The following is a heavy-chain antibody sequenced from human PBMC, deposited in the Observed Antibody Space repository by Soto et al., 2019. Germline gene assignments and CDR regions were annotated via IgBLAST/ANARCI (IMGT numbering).Heavy chain of an antibody. CDR1: GFTFSSYA. D-gene: IGHD3-22*01. Sequence: GGSLRLSCAASGFTFSSYAMSWVRQAPGKGLEWVSAISGSGGSTYYADSVKGRFTISRDNSKNTLYLQMNSLRAEDTVVYYCAKAGYDSRGYFSYYYFDYWGQGTLVTVSS. V-gene: IGHV3-23*01. CDR2: ISGSGGST. J-gene: IGHJ4*02. CDR3: AKAGYDSRGYFSYYYFDY.